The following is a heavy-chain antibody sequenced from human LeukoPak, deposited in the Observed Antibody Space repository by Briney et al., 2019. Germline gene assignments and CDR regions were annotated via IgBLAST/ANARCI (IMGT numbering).Heavy chain of an antibody. J-gene: IGHJ6*02. CDR1: GGSFSGYY. CDR2: IYTSGST. D-gene: IGHD3-10*01. Sequence: KPSETLSLTCAVYGGSFSGYYWSWIRQPAGKGLEWIGRIYTSGSTNYNPSLKSRVTMSVDASKNQFSLKLSSVTAADTAVYYCARGAELFENYYYYGMDVWGQGTTVTVSS. CDR3: ARGAELFENYYYYGMDV. V-gene: IGHV4-59*10.